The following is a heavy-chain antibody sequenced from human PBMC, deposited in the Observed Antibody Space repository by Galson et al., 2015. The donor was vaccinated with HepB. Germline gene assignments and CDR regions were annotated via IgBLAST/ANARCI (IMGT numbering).Heavy chain of an antibody. V-gene: IGHV3-23*01. CDR2: IGGGGGGT. Sequence: SLRLSCAASGFTFSSYAMTWVRQAPGKGLEWVSTIGGGGGGTYYADSVKGRFTISRDNSKNTLYPQMNSLRAEDTAVYYCAKRYSSGWSNFDYWGQGTLVTVSS. CDR3: AKRYSSGWSNFDY. J-gene: IGHJ4*02. CDR1: GFTFSSYA. D-gene: IGHD6-19*01.